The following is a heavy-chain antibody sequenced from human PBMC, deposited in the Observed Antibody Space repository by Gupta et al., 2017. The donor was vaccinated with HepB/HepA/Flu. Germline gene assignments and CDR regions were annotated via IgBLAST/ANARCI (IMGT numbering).Heavy chain of an antibody. J-gene: IGHJ4*02. CDR2: ISSNGNVR. CDR1: GFTLGDYY. Sequence: QVQLVESGGGLVKPGGSLRLSCVASGFTLGDYYMSWIRQAPGKGLEWLSYISSNGNVRQYADSVKGRFTISRDNAKNSVYLQMNSLRADDTAMYYCAREARWRWTDYWGQGAQVTVSS. CDR3: AREARWRWTDY. D-gene: IGHD5-24*01. V-gene: IGHV3-11*01.